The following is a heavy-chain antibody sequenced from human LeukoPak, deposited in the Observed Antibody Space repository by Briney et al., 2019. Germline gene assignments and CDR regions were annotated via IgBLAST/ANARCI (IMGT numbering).Heavy chain of an antibody. CDR2: ISSSSSTI. CDR1: GFTFSSYS. Sequence: AGGSLRLSCAASGFTFSSYSMNWVRQAPGKGQEWVSYISSSSSTIYYADSVKGRFTISRDNAKNSLYLQMNSLRAEDTAVYYCARDYCTNGVCYHYYYYMDVWGKGTTVTVSS. J-gene: IGHJ6*03. D-gene: IGHD2-8*01. V-gene: IGHV3-48*01. CDR3: ARDYCTNGVCYHYYYYMDV.